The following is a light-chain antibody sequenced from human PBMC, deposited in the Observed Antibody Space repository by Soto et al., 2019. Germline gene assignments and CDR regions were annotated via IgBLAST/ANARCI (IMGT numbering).Light chain of an antibody. Sequence: QSVLTQPRSVSGSPGQSVTISCTGTSSDVGGYNYVSWYQQHPGKAPQLMIYEVSKRPSGVPDRFSGSKSGNTASLTISGLQAEDEADYYCSSYTSSSTYVFGTGTKVTVL. V-gene: IGLV2-11*01. J-gene: IGLJ1*01. CDR2: EVS. CDR1: SSDVGGYNY. CDR3: SSYTSSSTYV.